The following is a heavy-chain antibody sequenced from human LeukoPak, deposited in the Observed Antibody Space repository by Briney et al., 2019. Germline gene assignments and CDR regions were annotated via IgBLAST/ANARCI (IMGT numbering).Heavy chain of an antibody. J-gene: IGHJ5*01. CDR3: AKDAVRGSGRINWFDS. D-gene: IGHD3-10*01. V-gene: IGHV3-23*01. CDR2: ISGSGGST. CDR1: GFTFSSYA. Sequence: QSGGSLRLSCAASGFTFSSYAMSWVRQAPGKGLEWVSAISGSGGSTYYADSVKGRFTISRDNSKNTLYLQMNSLRAEDTAAYYCAKDAVRGSGRINWFDSWGQGTLVTVSS.